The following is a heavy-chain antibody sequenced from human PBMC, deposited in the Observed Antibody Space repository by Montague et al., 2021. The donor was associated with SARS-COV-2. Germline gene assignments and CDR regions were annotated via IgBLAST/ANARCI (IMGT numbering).Heavy chain of an antibody. CDR1: GDSISNYY. V-gene: IGHV4-59*08. D-gene: IGHD3-22*01. Sequence: SETLSLTCTVSGDSISNYYWSWIRQPPGKGLEWIAYIYFSGSTNYNPSLESRVPISVITSRNQLSLRLRPVTAADTAVYYCARHSGYYDGRGYYDYWGQGTLVTVSS. J-gene: IGHJ4*02. CDR2: IYFSGST. CDR3: ARHSGYYDGRGYYDY.